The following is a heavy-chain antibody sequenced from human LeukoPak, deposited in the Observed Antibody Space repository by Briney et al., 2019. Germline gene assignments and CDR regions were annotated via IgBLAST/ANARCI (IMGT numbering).Heavy chain of an antibody. D-gene: IGHD3-22*01. CDR1: GGSISSGSYY. V-gene: IGHV4-61*02. CDR2: IYASGST. CDR3: ARVGSSGYWHYFDN. Sequence: SQTLSLTCTVSGGSISSGSYYWSWIRQPAGKELEWIGRIYASGSTNYNPSLKSRVTMSVDTSKNQISLNLSSVTAADTARYYCARVGSSGYWHYFDNWGQGALVIVSS. J-gene: IGHJ4*02.